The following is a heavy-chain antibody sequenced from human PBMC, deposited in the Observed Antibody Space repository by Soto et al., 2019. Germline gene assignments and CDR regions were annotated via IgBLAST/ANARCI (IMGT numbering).Heavy chain of an antibody. J-gene: IGHJ6*01. CDR3: ARMYHSGFYRPEGDYYFDGLDV. D-gene: IGHD6-19*01. CDR2: MDISGST. Sequence: QVQLQESGPGLVKPSETLSVTCSVSGASIRDYHWSWIRQPAGRGLEWIWRMDISGSTKYNPALKRRLNMSADTSVNQFSLTLRSVTAADTAIYYCARMYHSGFYRPEGDYYFDGLDVWGQGTTVTVSS. V-gene: IGHV4-4*07. CDR1: GASIRDYH.